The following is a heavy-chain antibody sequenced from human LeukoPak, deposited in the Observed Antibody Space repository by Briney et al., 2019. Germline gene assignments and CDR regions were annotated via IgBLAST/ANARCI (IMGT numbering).Heavy chain of an antibody. V-gene: IGHV4-31*03. J-gene: IGHJ4*02. D-gene: IGHD1-1*01. Sequence: SETMSLTCTVSGGSISSGGYYWSSIRQHPGKGLEWIGYIYYSGSTYYNPSLKSRVTISVDTSKNQFSLKLSSVTAADTAVYYCARERNGEAFDYWGQGTLVTVSS. CDR1: GGSISSGGYY. CDR2: IYYSGST. CDR3: ARERNGEAFDY.